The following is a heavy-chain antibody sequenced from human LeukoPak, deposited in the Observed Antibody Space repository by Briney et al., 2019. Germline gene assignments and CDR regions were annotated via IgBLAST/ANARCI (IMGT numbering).Heavy chain of an antibody. CDR3: ARDRAATQGWVEFDP. CDR2: ISGSGGST. J-gene: IGHJ5*02. CDR1: GFTFSIYA. Sequence: GGSLRLSCAASGFTFSIYAMSWVRQAPGTGLEWVSAISGSGGSTYYADSVKGRFTISRDNSKNTLYLQMNSLRLDDTAVYFCARDRAATQGWVEFDPWGQGTLVTVSS. V-gene: IGHV3-23*01. D-gene: IGHD1-26*01.